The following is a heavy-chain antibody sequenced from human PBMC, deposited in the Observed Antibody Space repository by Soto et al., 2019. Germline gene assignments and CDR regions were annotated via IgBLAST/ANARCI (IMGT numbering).Heavy chain of an antibody. Sequence: QVQLVEYGGGVVQPGRSLRLSCAASGFTFSSYAMHWVRQAPGKGLEWVAVISYDGSNKYYADSVKGRCTISRSNSKNTLYLQMKSRRADDTAVDDCARDRLRYNINDFPVNFGGMDVWRQGTTVTVS. J-gene: IGHJ6*02. CDR1: GFTFSSYA. CDR3: ARDRLRYNINDFPVNFGGMDV. V-gene: IGHV3-30-3*01. D-gene: IGHD1-1*01. CDR2: ISYDGSNK.